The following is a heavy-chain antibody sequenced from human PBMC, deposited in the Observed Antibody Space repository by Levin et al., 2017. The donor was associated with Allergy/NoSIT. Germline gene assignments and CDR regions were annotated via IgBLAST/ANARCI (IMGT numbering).Heavy chain of an antibody. V-gene: IGHV3-23*01. Sequence: LSLTCAASGFSFSTYAMTWVRQAPGKGLEWVSTVSASGSSTYYVDSVKGRFTISRDNSKNTLYLHMSSLRAEDTAIYYCAKWWEGMDVWGKGTTVTVSS. D-gene: IGHD1-26*01. J-gene: IGHJ6*04. CDR3: AKWWEGMDV. CDR1: GFSFSTYA. CDR2: VSASGSST.